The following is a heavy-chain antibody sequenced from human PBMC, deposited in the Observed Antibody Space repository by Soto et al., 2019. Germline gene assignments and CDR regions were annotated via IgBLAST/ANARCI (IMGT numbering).Heavy chain of an antibody. V-gene: IGHV1-24*01. J-gene: IGHJ6*02. CDR3: ATKGRWYVGYYYYGMDV. D-gene: IGHD6-13*01. Sequence: GASVKVSCQVSGYTPNELSMHWVRQAPGKGVEWMGGFDPEDGETIYAQKFQGRVTMTEDTSTDTAYMELSSLRSEDTAVYYCATKGRWYVGYYYYGMDVWGQGTTVTVSS. CDR1: GYTPNELS. CDR2: FDPEDGET.